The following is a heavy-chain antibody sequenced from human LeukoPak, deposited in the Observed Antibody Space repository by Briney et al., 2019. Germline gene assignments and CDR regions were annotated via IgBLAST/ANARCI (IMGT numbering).Heavy chain of an antibody. J-gene: IGHJ4*02. V-gene: IGHV4-59*08. CDR2: IYYSGST. Sequence: SETLSLTCTVSGGSISSYYWSWIRQPPGKGLEWIGYIYYSGSTYYNPSLKSRVTISVDTSKSQFSLKLSSVTAADTAVYYCARGDYYDSSGYYGIDYWGQGTLVTVSS. D-gene: IGHD3-22*01. CDR3: ARGDYYDSSGYYGIDY. CDR1: GGSISSYY.